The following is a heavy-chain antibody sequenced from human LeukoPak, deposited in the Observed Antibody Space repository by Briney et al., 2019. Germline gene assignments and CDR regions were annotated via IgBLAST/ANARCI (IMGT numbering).Heavy chain of an antibody. V-gene: IGHV3-21*01. J-gene: IGHJ4*02. D-gene: IGHD5-18*01. CDR3: ARGPGYGYGYDY. CDR1: GFTFSSYS. Sequence: GGSLRLSCAASGFTFSSYSMTWVRQAPGKGLEWVSSISSSSSYIYYADSVKGRFTISRDNAKNSLYLQMNSLRAEDTAVYYCARGPGYGYGYDYWGQGTLVTVSS. CDR2: ISSSSSYI.